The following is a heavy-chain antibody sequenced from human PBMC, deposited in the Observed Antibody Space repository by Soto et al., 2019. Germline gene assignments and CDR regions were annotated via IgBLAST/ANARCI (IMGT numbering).Heavy chain of an antibody. J-gene: IGHJ4*02. CDR2: ISGSGGST. Sequence: GGSLRLSCAASGFTFSSYAMSWVRQAPGKGLEWVSAISGSGGSTYYADSVKGRFTISRDNSKNTLYLQMNSLRAEDTAVYYCAKDLNGAEDGRFLEWLPLDYWGQGTLVTVSS. V-gene: IGHV3-23*01. CDR3: AKDLNGAEDGRFLEWLPLDY. D-gene: IGHD3-3*01. CDR1: GFTFSSYA.